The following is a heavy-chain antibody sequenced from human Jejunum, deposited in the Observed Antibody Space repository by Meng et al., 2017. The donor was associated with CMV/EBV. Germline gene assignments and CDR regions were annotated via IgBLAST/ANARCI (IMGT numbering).Heavy chain of an antibody. CDR2: VHYTGRK. J-gene: IGHJ5*02. CDR1: VSIRTTNYY. Sequence: VSIRTTNYYWGWIRPSPGKGLEWIGSVHYTGRKYYNPSLDSRVTMSVDTSKNHFSLKVTSVTAADTAVYYCARLIQSDSYPNWFDPWGRGTLVTVSS. D-gene: IGHD2-21*02. CDR3: ARLIQSDSYPNWFDP. V-gene: IGHV4-39*02.